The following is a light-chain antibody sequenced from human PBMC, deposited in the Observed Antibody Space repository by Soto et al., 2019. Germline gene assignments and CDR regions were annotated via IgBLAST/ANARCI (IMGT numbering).Light chain of an antibody. CDR2: AAS. V-gene: IGKV1-39*01. CDR3: QQSYSTPPT. Sequence: DIQMTQSPSSLSASLRDRLTITCRACQSISSYLNWYQQKPGKAPKLLIYAASSLQSGVPSRFSGSGSGTDFTLTISSLQPEDFATYYCQQSYSTPPTFGGGTKVDI. CDR1: QSISSY. J-gene: IGKJ4*01.